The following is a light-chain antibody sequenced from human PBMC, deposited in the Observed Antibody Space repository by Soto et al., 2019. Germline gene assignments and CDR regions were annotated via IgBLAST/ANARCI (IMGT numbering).Light chain of an antibody. CDR2: RNN. CDR1: NSNIGSNY. Sequence: QSVLTQPPSESGTPGQRVTISCSRSNSNIGSNYVHWYQHLPGTAPKLLIYRNNQRPSGVPDRFFGSKSGTSASLAISGLRSEDEADYYCAAWDDSLSGFYVFGTGTKVTVL. V-gene: IGLV1-47*01. CDR3: AAWDDSLSGFYV. J-gene: IGLJ1*01.